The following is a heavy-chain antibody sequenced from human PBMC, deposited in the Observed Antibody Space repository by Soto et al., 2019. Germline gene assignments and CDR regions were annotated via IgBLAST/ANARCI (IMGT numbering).Heavy chain of an antibody. CDR1: GYTLTELS. J-gene: IGHJ4*02. CDR3: SAAGYYDSSGYYTPDY. D-gene: IGHD3-22*01. CDR2: FDPEDGET. V-gene: IGHV1-24*01. Sequence: ASMKVSCKVSGYTLTELSMHWVRQAPGKGLDWMGGFDPEDGETIYAQKFQGRVTMTEDTSTDTAYMELSSLRSEDTCLYSLSAAGYYDSSGYYTPDYWGQGSLVTV.